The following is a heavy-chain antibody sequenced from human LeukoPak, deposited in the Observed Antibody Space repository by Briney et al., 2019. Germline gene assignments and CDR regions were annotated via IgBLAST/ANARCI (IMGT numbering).Heavy chain of an antibody. CDR1: GFTFSSYA. Sequence: GRSLRLSCAASGFTFSSYAMHWVRQAPGKGLEWVAVISYDGSNKYYADSVKGRLTISRDNSKNTLYLQMNSLRAEDTAVYYCARDAPITGTTDYFDYWGQGTLVTVSS. CDR3: ARDAPITGTTDYFDY. CDR2: ISYDGSNK. J-gene: IGHJ4*02. D-gene: IGHD1-20*01. V-gene: IGHV3-30*04.